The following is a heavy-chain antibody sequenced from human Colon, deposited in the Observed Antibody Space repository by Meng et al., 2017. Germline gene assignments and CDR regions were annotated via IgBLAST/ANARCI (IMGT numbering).Heavy chain of an antibody. CDR1: GFTFSRHR. J-gene: IGHJ4*02. Sequence: VELVAAGGGLVQPGESLRLSCAASGFTFSRHRMHWVRQVPGKGLEWVSRIDSDGTSISYTDSVKGRFSISRDNAKNTLSLEMNSLRAEDTAVYYCARSLRYDYGWVWGQGTLVTVSS. CDR2: IDSDGTSI. D-gene: IGHD3-10*01. CDR3: ARSLRYDYGWV. V-gene: IGHV3-74*01.